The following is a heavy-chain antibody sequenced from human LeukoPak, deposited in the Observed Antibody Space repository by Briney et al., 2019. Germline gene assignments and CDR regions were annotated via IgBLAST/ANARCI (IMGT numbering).Heavy chain of an antibody. V-gene: IGHV3-33*08. Sequence: GRSLRLSCAASGFTFSSYAMHWVRQAPGKGLEWVAVIWYDGSNKYYADSVKGRFTISRDNSKNTLYLQMNSLRAEDTAVYYCARDYSSSPDYWGQGTLVTVSS. CDR3: ARDYSSSPDY. CDR2: IWYDGSNK. J-gene: IGHJ4*02. CDR1: GFTFSSYA. D-gene: IGHD6-6*01.